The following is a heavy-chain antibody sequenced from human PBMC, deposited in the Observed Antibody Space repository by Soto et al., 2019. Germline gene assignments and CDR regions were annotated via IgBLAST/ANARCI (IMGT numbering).Heavy chain of an antibody. D-gene: IGHD5-12*01. CDR3: ARAGGRGYSGYDFYYYYYYGMDV. Sequence: GASVKVSCKASGGTFSSYAISWVRQAPGQGLEWMGGIIPIFGTANYAQKFQGRVTITADKSTSTAYMELSSLRSEDTAVYYCARAGGRGYSGYDFYYYYYYGMDVWGQGTTVTVSS. V-gene: IGHV1-69*06. J-gene: IGHJ6*02. CDR2: IIPIFGTA. CDR1: GGTFSSYA.